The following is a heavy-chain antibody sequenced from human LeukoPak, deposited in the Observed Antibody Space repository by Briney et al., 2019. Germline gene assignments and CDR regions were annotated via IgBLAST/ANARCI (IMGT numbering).Heavy chain of an antibody. CDR1: GFTFNNHW. Sequence: GGSLRPSCAASGFTFNNHWMHWVRQAPGKGLVWVSRINSDGSSTTYSDSVKGRFTISRYNAKTTLYLQMNSLRADDTAVYYCARGGGYDSTDYWGQGTLVTVSS. J-gene: IGHJ4*02. V-gene: IGHV3-74*01. D-gene: IGHD3-22*01. CDR2: INSDGSST. CDR3: ARGGGYDSTDY.